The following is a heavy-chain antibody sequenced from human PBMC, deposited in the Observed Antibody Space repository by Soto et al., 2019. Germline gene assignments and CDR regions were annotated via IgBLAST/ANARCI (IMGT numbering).Heavy chain of an antibody. J-gene: IGHJ3*02. Sequence: QPGGSLRLSCAASGFTFSSYGMHWVRQAPGKGLEWVAVIWYDGSNKYYADSVKGRFTISRDNSKNTLYLQMSSLRAEDTAVYYCARDRGAYGDNDAFDIWGQGTMVTVSS. CDR1: GFTFSSYG. CDR3: ARDRGAYGDNDAFDI. CDR2: IWYDGSNK. V-gene: IGHV3-33*01. D-gene: IGHD4-17*01.